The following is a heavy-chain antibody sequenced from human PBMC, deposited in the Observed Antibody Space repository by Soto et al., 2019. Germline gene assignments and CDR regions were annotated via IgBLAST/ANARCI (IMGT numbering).Heavy chain of an antibody. J-gene: IGHJ4*02. CDR1: GGTFSSYA. Sequence: GASVKVSCKASGGTFSSYAISWVRQAPGQGLEWMGGIIPIFGTANYAQKFQGRVTITADESTSTAYMELSSLRSEDTAVYYCARSYYGSGSQTTFDYWGQGTLVTVSS. CDR3: ARSYYGSGSQTTFDY. V-gene: IGHV1-69*13. D-gene: IGHD3-10*01. CDR2: IIPIFGTA.